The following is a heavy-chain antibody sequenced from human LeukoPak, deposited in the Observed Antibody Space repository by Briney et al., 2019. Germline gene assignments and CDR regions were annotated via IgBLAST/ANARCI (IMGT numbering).Heavy chain of an antibody. D-gene: IGHD3-22*01. Sequence: GASVKVSCKATGGTFSSYAISWVRQAHGQGLEWMGGIIAIFGTANYAQKFQGRVTINTDESTSTAYMEVSRLRCEDTAVYYCARVRDYYDSSGYYHFDYRGQGTLVTVSS. CDR2: IIAIFGTA. J-gene: IGHJ4*02. V-gene: IGHV1-69*05. CDR1: GGTFSSYA. CDR3: ARVRDYYDSSGYYHFDY.